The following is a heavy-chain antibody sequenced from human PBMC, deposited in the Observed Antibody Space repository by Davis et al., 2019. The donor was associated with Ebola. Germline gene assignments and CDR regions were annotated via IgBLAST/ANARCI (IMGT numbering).Heavy chain of an antibody. CDR2: INAGNGNT. CDR3: ARGVVVDPFDY. J-gene: IGHJ4*02. D-gene: IGHD2-15*01. V-gene: IGHV1-3*01. Sequence: ASVKVSCKASGYTFTSYAVHWVRQAPGQRLEWMGWINAGNGNTKYSQKFQGRVTITRGTSASTAYMELSSLRSEDTAVYYCARGVVVDPFDYWGQGTLVTVSS. CDR1: GYTFTSYA.